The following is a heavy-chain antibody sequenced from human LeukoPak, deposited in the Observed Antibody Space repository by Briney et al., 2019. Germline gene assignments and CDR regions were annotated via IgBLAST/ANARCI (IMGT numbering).Heavy chain of an antibody. J-gene: IGHJ4*02. V-gene: IGHV1-18*01. CDR2: ISGYNGNT. Sequence: ASVKVSCKASGYTFTNYGISWVRQAPGQGLEWMGWISGYNGNTYYEQKFLGRITMTTDTSTSTSYMELRSLRSDDTAVYYCAIDLKMAYSSGRYSWGTGSSNDYWGQGTLVTVSS. CDR3: AIDLKMAYSSGRYSWGTGSSNDY. CDR1: GYTFTNYG. D-gene: IGHD6-19*01.